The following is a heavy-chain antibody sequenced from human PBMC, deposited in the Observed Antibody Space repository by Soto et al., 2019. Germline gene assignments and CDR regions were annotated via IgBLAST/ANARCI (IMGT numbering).Heavy chain of an antibody. CDR1: GGTFSSYG. CDR2: ISTYNGDT. Sequence: ASVKVSCKASGGTFSSYGISWVRQAPGQGLEWMGWISTYNGDTNYAQTFQGRVTMTTDTSTSTVHMEVRSLRSDDTAVYYCGREGVAPYYYYGMDVWGQGTPVTVSS. CDR3: GREGVAPYYYYGMDV. V-gene: IGHV1-18*01. J-gene: IGHJ6*02. D-gene: IGHD5-12*01.